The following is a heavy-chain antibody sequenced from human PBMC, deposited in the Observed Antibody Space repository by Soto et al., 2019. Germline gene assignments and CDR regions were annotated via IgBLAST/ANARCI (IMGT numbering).Heavy chain of an antibody. J-gene: IGHJ6*02. V-gene: IGHV4-31*03. Sequence: SETLSLTCTVSGGSISIGGYYWSWIRQHPGKGLEWIGYIYYSGSTYYNPSLKSRVTISVDTSKNQFSLKLSSVTAADTAVYYCARDNSSSSDYYYYYGMDVWGQGTTVTVSS. D-gene: IGHD6-6*01. CDR1: GGSISIGGYY. CDR3: ARDNSSSSDYYYYYGMDV. CDR2: IYYSGST.